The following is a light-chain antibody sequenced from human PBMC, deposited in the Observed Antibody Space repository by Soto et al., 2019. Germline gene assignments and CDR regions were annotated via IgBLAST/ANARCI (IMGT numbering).Light chain of an antibody. Sequence: DIQMTQSPSTLPASVGDRVIITCRASQSCRNSLAWYQQKPWKAPELLIYAASTLQSGVPSRFSGSGSGTDFTLTITGLQPEDFGTYYCLQDYSYPRTFGQGTKVDIK. CDR3: LQDYSYPRT. V-gene: IGKV1-5*01. CDR2: AAS. J-gene: IGKJ1*01. CDR1: QSCRNS.